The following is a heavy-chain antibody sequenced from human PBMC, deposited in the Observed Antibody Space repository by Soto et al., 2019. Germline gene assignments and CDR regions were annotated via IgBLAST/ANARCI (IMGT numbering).Heavy chain of an antibody. Sequence: QVHLVESGGGVVQPGRSLRLSCAASGFTFRNYAMHWVRQAPGKGLEWVAVVSDDGTNKHYADSVKGRFTISRDNSKNILYLQMNSLRLEDTAVYHCARGLVVVVSRDWFDPWGQGTLVTVSS. J-gene: IGHJ5*02. CDR1: GFTFRNYA. CDR3: ARGLVVVVSRDWFDP. CDR2: VSDDGTNK. D-gene: IGHD3-22*01. V-gene: IGHV3-30-3*01.